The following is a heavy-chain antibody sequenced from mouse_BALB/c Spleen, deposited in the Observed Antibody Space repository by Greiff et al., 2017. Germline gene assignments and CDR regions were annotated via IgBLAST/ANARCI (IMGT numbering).Heavy chain of an antibody. CDR1: GFSLTSYG. CDR3: ARGGYYGSNRYWYFDV. D-gene: IGHD1-1*01. J-gene: IGHJ1*01. Sequence: VKLVESGPGLVQPSQSLSITCTVSGFSLTSYGVHWVRQSPGKGLEWLGVIWSGGSTDYNAAFISRLSISKDNSKSQVFFKMNSLQANDTAIYYCARGGYYGSNRYWYFDVWGAGTTVTVSS. CDR2: IWSGGST. V-gene: IGHV2-2*02.